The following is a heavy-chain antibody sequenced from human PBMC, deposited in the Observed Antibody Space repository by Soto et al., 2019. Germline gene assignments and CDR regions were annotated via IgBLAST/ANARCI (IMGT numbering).Heavy chain of an antibody. CDR2: MSHSGGT. D-gene: IGHD1-1*01. CDR3: ARVERGTATTVVDAFDI. Sequence: SETLSLTCAVYGGSFSSYYWSWIRQPPGKGLEWIGEMSHSGGTHFNPSLKSRVTISVDTSKNQFSLKMSSVTAADTALYYCARVERGTATTVVDAFDIWGPGTMVTVSS. CDR1: GGSFSSYY. V-gene: IGHV4-34*01. J-gene: IGHJ3*02.